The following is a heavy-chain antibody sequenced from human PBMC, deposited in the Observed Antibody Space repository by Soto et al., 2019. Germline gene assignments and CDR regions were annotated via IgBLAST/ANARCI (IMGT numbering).Heavy chain of an antibody. CDR2: ISYDGSNK. J-gene: IGHJ4*02. CDR1: GFTFSSYG. CDR3: AKSIRMVRGVIKY. Sequence: GGSLRLSCAASGFTFSSYGMHWVRQAPGKGLEWVAVISYDGSNKYYADSVKGRFTISRDNSKNTLYLQMNSLRAEDTDVYYCAKSIRMVRGVIKYWGQGTLVTVSS. D-gene: IGHD3-10*01. V-gene: IGHV3-30*18.